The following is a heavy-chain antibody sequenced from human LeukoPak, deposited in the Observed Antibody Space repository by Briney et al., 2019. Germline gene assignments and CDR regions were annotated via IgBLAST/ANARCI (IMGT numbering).Heavy chain of an antibody. D-gene: IGHD1-1*01. V-gene: IGHV3-7*01. CDR3: ARCTTGKTFGSLREIKKSREIDY. CDR2: IKPDGRDT. Sequence: PGGSLRLSCAASGFTFSSYSMSWVRQAPGKGLEWVASIKPDGRDTYYVDSVKGRFTISRDNAKNSLYLQMNSLRAEDTAVYYCARCTTGKTFGSLREIKKSREIDYWGQGTQVTVSS. CDR1: GFTFSSYS. J-gene: IGHJ4*02.